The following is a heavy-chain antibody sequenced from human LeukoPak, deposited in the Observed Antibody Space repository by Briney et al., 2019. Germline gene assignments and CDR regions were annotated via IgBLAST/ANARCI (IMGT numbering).Heavy chain of an antibody. D-gene: IGHD3-22*01. CDR2: INHSGST. V-gene: IGHV4-34*01. CDR1: GGSFSGYY. Sequence: TPSETLSLTCAVYGGSFSGYYWSWIRQPPGKGLEWIGEINHSGSTNYNPSLKSRVTISVDTSKNQFSLKLSSVTAADTAMYYCARHRLNYYDSSGPYYFDYWGQGTLVTVSS. CDR3: ARHRLNYYDSSGPYYFDY. J-gene: IGHJ4*02.